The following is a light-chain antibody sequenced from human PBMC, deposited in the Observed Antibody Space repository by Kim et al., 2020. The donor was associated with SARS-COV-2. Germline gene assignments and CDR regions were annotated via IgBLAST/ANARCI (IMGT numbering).Light chain of an antibody. V-gene: IGKV3-20*01. CDR2: GAS. J-gene: IGKJ3*01. CDR1: HSVSSSY. Sequence: SPGERASPSCRASHSVSSSYLAWYQQKPGQAPRLLIYGASSRATGIPDRFSGSGSGTDFTLTISRLEPEDFAVYSCQQYGSSPLTFGPGTKVDIK. CDR3: QQYGSSPLT.